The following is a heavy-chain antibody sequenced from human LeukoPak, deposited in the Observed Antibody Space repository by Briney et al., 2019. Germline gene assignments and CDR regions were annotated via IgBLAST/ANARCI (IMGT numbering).Heavy chain of an antibody. CDR2: ISYNGNS. J-gene: IGHJ4*02. D-gene: IGHD4-11*01. Sequence: SETLSLTCNVSGDSINSGDYYWSWIRQPPGKGLEWIGYISYNGNSYYIPSLKRHVSISTDTSRNQFFLRMTSLTAADTAVYFCGRSYSSSQDHWGRGILVAVSS. CDR3: GRSYSSSQDH. V-gene: IGHV4-30-4*08. CDR1: GDSINSGDYY.